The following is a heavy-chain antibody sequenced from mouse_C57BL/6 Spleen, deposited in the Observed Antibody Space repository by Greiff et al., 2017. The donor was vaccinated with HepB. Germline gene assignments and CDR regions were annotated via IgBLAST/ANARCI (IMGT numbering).Heavy chain of an antibody. CDR1: GFTFSDYY. Sequence: EVHLVESEGGLVQPGSSMKLSCTASGFTFSDYYMAWVRQVPEKGLEWVANINYDGSSTYYLDSLKSRFIIARDNAKNILYLQMSSLKSEDTATYYCAREDDGYYDYWGQGTTLTVSS. CDR2: INYDGSST. J-gene: IGHJ2*01. V-gene: IGHV5-16*01. CDR3: AREDDGYYDY. D-gene: IGHD2-3*01.